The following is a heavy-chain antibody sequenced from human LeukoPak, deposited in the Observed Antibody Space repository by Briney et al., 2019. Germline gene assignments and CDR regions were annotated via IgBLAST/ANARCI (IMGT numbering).Heavy chain of an antibody. CDR1: GFNFSRYG. CDR3: ARDYDSSGYYFDY. J-gene: IGHJ4*02. D-gene: IGHD3-22*01. CDR2: IWYDGSNK. Sequence: TGRSLRLSCAASGFNFSRYGMHWVRQAPGKGLEWVAVIWYDGSNKYYADSVKGRFTISRDNSKNTLYLQMNSLRAEDTAMYYCARDYDSSGYYFDYWGQGTLVTVSS. V-gene: IGHV3-33*01.